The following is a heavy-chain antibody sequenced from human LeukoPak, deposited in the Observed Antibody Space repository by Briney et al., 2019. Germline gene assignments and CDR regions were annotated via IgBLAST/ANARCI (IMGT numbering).Heavy chain of an antibody. J-gene: IGHJ4*02. V-gene: IGHV4-61*02. CDR3: ARERVEYCSGGSCYTPLFDY. Sequence: SETLSLACTVSGGSISSGSYYWSWIRQPAGKGLEWIGRIYTSGSTNYNPSLKSRVTMSVDTSKNQFSLKLSSVTAADTAVYYCARERVEYCSGGSCYTPLFDYWGQGTLVTVSS. CDR1: GGSISSGSYY. D-gene: IGHD2-15*01. CDR2: IYTSGST.